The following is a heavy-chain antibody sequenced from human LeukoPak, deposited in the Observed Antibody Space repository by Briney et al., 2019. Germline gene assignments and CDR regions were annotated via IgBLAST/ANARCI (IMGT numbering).Heavy chain of an antibody. CDR2: IKEDGSEK. CDR1: GFSFSGYW. Sequence: GGSLRLSCAASGFSFSGYWMGWVRQAPGKGLEWVANIKEDGSEKYYVDSVKGRFTISRDNAKSSLYLQMNSLRAEDTAVYYCARERGDPMGRGVIIKHKYYYYMDVWGKGTTVTVSS. D-gene: IGHD3-10*01. V-gene: IGHV3-7*01. J-gene: IGHJ6*03. CDR3: ARERGDPMGRGVIIKHKYYYYMDV.